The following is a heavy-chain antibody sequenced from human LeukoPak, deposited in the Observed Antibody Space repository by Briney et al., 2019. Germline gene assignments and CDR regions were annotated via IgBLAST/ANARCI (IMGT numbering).Heavy chain of an antibody. CDR1: GGSFSGYY. CDR3: ARGGGSSWRGNWFDP. V-gene: IGHV4-34*01. Sequence: SETLSLTCAVYGGSFSGYYWSRIRQPPGKGLEWIGEINHSGSTNYNPSLKSRVTISVDTSKNQFSLKLSSVTAADTAVYYCARGGGSSWRGNWFDPWGQGTLVTVSS. CDR2: INHSGST. D-gene: IGHD6-13*01. J-gene: IGHJ5*02.